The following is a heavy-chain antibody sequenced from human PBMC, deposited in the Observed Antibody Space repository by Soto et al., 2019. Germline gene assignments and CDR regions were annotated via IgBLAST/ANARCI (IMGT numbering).Heavy chain of an antibody. D-gene: IGHD3-3*01. CDR2: IYHSGST. V-gene: IGHV4-4*02. Sequence: QVQLQESGPGLVKPSGTLSLTCAVSGGSISSSNWWSWVRQPPGKGLEWIGQIYHSGSTNYNPSRKGRVTIAVDKSKNQFALKLSSVTAADTAVYYCASSRPQDYDFWSGYYYFDYWGQGTLVTVSS. CDR3: ASSRPQDYDFWSGYYYFDY. CDR1: GGSISSSNW. J-gene: IGHJ4*02.